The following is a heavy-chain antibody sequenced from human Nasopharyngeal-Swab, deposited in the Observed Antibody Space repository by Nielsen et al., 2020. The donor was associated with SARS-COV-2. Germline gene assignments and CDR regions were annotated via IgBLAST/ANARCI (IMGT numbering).Heavy chain of an antibody. Sequence: GGSLRLSCAASGFIFSASAIHWVRQASGKGLEWVGRIGDKDHNYATTYGASVQGRFTISRDNAKNSLHLQMSSLRAEDTAIYYCTKGAGATILDYFDHWGQGTLVTVSS. CDR3: TKGAGATILDYFDH. CDR1: GFIFSASA. J-gene: IGHJ4*02. V-gene: IGHV3-73*01. CDR2: IGDKDHNYAT. D-gene: IGHD3-3*01.